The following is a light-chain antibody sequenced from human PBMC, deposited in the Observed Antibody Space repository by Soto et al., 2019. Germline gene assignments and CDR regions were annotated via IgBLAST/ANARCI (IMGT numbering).Light chain of an antibody. CDR2: GAS. V-gene: IGKV1-5*01. J-gene: IGKJ1*01. CDR1: QSIARW. Sequence: DIQMTQSPSTLTASVGDRVTITCRASQSIARWLAWYQQKPGNAPKVLISGASNLESGVPSRFSGSGFGTQFTLTISSLQPDDLATYFCQQYDTYWTFGQGNKVEI. CDR3: QQYDTYWT.